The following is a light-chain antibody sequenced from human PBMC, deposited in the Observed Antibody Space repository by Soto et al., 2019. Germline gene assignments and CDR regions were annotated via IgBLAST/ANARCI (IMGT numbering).Light chain of an antibody. V-gene: IGKV3-20*01. CDR2: GAS. Sequence: EIVLTQSPGTLSLSPGERATLSCRASQSVSSSYLAWYQQKPGQAPRLLIYGASSRATGIPDRFSGSGSETDFTLTISSLQSEDFAVYYCQQYNNWPPITFGQGTRLEI. CDR3: QQYNNWPPIT. CDR1: QSVSSSY. J-gene: IGKJ5*01.